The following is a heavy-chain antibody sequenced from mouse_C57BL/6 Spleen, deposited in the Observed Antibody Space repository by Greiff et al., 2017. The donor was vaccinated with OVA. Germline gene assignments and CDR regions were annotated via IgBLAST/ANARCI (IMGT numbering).Heavy chain of an antibody. CDR1: GFTFSSYT. CDR2: ISGGGGNT. J-gene: IGHJ2*01. V-gene: IGHV5-9*04. CDR3: ARQGDYFDY. Sequence: EVQLVESGGGLVKPGGSLKLSCAASGFTFSSYTMSWVRQTPEKRLEWVATISGGGGNTYYPDSVKGRFTISRDNAKNTLYLQMSSLRSEDTAVYYCARQGDYFDYWGQGTTLTVSS.